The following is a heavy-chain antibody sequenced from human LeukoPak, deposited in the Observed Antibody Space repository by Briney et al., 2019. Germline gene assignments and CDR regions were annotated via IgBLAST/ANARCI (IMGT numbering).Heavy chain of an antibody. CDR3: ARGPLDY. V-gene: IGHV4-39*07. Sequence: SETLSLTCTVSGVSISSSSYYWGWIRQPPGKGLECIGSIYYSGSTYYNPSLKSRVTISVDTSKNQFSLKLSSVTAADTAVYYCARGPLDYWGQGTLVTVSS. J-gene: IGHJ4*02. CDR2: IYYSGST. CDR1: GVSISSSSYY.